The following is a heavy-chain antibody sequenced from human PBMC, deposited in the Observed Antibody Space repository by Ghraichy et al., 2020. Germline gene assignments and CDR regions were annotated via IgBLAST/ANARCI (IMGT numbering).Heavy chain of an antibody. CDR3: ARDSDFDN. CDR1: GFTFNIYW. CDR2: IKQDGSEK. V-gene: IGHV3-7*03. Sequence: GGSLRLSCAASGFTFNIYWMSWVRQAPGKGLEWVANIKQDGSEKYYVDSVKGRFTISRDNAKNSLYLQMNSLRADDTAVYFCARDSDFDNWGQGTLVTVSS. J-gene: IGHJ4*02.